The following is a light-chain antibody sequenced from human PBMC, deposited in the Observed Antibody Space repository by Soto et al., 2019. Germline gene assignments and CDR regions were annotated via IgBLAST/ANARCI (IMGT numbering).Light chain of an antibody. Sequence: DIVMTQSPLSLPVTPGEPASISCRSSQSLLHSNGYNYLDWYLQKPGQSPQLLSYLGSNRASGVTDRFSGSGSGTDFTLKISRVEAEDVGVYYCMQALQTSFTFGPGTKVDI. CDR3: MQALQTSFT. CDR2: LGS. CDR1: QSLLHSNGYNY. J-gene: IGKJ3*01. V-gene: IGKV2-28*01.